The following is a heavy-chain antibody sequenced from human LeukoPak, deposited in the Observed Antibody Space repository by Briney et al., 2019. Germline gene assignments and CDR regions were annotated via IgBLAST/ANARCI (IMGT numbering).Heavy chain of an antibody. CDR3: ARGRKYYYGSGRNAFDI. J-gene: IGHJ3*02. CDR1: GGSISSYY. CDR2: IYTSGST. D-gene: IGHD3-10*01. V-gene: IGHV4-4*07. Sequence: SETLSLTCTVSGGSISSYYWSWIRQPAGKGLEWIGRIYTSGSTNYNPSLKSRVTMSVDTSKNQFSLKLSSVTAADTAVYYCARGRKYYYGSGRNAFDIWGQGTMVTVSS.